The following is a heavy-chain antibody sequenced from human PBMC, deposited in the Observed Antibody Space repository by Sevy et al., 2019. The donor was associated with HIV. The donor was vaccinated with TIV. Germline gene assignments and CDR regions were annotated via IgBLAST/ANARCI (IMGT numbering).Heavy chain of an antibody. J-gene: IGHJ4*02. Sequence: GGSLRLSCAASGFTFDDYAMHWVRQAPGKGLEWVSGISWNSGNIGYADSVKGRFTISRDNAKNSLYLQMNSLRPEDTALYYCAKDLYYSGSGRYDYWGQGTLVTVSS. D-gene: IGHD3-10*01. CDR1: GFTFDDYA. CDR2: ISWNSGNI. CDR3: AKDLYYSGSGRYDY. V-gene: IGHV3-9*01.